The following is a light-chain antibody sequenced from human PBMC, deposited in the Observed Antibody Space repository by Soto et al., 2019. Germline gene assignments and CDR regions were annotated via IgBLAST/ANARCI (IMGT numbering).Light chain of an antibody. CDR1: QSVSSN. CDR3: HQYGSSPIT. CDR2: GAS. Sequence: EIVMTQSPATLSVSPGERATLSCRASQSVSSNLAWYQQKPGQAPRLLIYGASTRATGIPARFSGSGSATDFTLTISRLEPEDFALFYCHQYGSSPITFGQGTRREIK. J-gene: IGKJ5*01. V-gene: IGKV3-15*01.